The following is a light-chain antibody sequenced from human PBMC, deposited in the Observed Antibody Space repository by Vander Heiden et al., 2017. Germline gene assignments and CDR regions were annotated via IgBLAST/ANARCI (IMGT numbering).Light chain of an antibody. Sequence: ELVMTQSPATLSVSPGERATLSCRARQSVSSNLAWYQQKPGQAPRLLIYGAATRATGIPARFSGSGSGTEFTLTISSLQSEDFAVYYCQQYNNWPPKYTFGQGTKLEIK. J-gene: IGKJ2*01. CDR1: QSVSSN. CDR2: GAA. CDR3: QQYNNWPPKYT. V-gene: IGKV3-15*01.